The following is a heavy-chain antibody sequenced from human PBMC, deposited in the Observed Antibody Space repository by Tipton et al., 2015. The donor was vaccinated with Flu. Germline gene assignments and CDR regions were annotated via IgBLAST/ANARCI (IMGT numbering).Heavy chain of an antibody. Sequence: SLRLSCAASGFAFSGYWMHWVRQVPGKGLVWLSRINTDGSTTNYADSMEGRFTISRDNAKKTLYLDMNSLRAEDAAVYYCARISRLYEDSASLAFDMWGQGTVVTVSS. CDR2: INTDGSTT. D-gene: IGHD1-26*01. CDR3: ARISRLYEDSASLAFDM. V-gene: IGHV3-74*01. CDR1: GFAFSGYW. J-gene: IGHJ3*02.